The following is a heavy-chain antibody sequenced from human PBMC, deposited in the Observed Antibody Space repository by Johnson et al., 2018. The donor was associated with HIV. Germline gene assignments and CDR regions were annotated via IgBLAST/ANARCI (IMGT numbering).Heavy chain of an antibody. CDR1: GFTVSSNY. Sequence: VQLVESGGGLVQPGGSLRVSCAASGFTVSSNYMSWVRQAPGQGLEWVSVIYSGGGAYYTDSVKGRFTISRDNSKNTLYLQMNSLRAEDTAVYYCARHSDPWFVSGYYNGAFDIWG. CDR3: ARHSDPWFVSGYYNGAFDI. V-gene: IGHV3-66*04. CDR2: IYSGGGA. D-gene: IGHD3-22*01. J-gene: IGHJ3*02.